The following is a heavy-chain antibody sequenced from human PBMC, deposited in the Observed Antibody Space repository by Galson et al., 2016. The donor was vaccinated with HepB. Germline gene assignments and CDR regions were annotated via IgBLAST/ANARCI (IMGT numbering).Heavy chain of an antibody. CDR3: ARQMYGNYFDY. V-gene: IGHV3-66*04. CDR1: GLTVSMNY. CDR2: IYAGDRT. D-gene: IGHD1-14*01. J-gene: IGHJ4*02. Sequence: SLRLSCAASGLTVSMNYMAWVRQSPGKGLEWVSVIYAGDRTFYADSVKGRFTISRDNSKNTLYLQINSLRVEDTAVYYCARQMYGNYFDYWGQGALVTVSS.